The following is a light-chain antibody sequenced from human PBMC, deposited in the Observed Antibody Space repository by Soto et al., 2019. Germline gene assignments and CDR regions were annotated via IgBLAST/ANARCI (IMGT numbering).Light chain of an antibody. CDR1: QSIGSNY. Sequence: EIVLTQSPGTLSLSPGESATLSCRASQSIGSNYLAWYQQKPGQAPRLLIDGASRRATGIPDRFSGSGSGTDFTLTISRLEPEDFAVYYCQQYDSWTFGQGTKVDIK. J-gene: IGKJ1*01. V-gene: IGKV3-20*01. CDR2: GAS. CDR3: QQYDSWT.